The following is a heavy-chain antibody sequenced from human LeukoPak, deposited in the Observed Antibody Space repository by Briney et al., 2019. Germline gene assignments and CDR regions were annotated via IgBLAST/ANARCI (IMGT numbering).Heavy chain of an antibody. D-gene: IGHD3-10*01. CDR3: ARGRSITLLRGVAMSDGFDI. V-gene: IGHV3-21*06. J-gene: IGHJ3*02. Sequence: GGSLRLSCAASGFTFSSYTMYWVRQAPGKGLEWVSFTDTSGNYIYYGDSVKGRFTISRDNARNLLFLQMNGLRAEDTAVYYCARGRSITLLRGVAMSDGFDIWGQGAMVAVSS. CDR1: GFTFSSYT. CDR2: TDTSGNYI.